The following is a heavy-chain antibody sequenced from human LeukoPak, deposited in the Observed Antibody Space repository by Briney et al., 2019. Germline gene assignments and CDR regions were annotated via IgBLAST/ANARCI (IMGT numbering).Heavy chain of an antibody. CDR1: GGSISSYY. D-gene: IGHD6-13*01. CDR3: ARDLAYSSSLYFDY. Sequence: PSETLSLTCTVSGGSISSYYWSWIRQPAGKGLEWIGRIYTSGSTNYNPSPKSRVTMSVDTSKNQFSLKLSSVTAADTAVYYCARDLAYSSSLYFDYWGQGTLVTVSS. CDR2: IYTSGST. V-gene: IGHV4-4*07. J-gene: IGHJ4*02.